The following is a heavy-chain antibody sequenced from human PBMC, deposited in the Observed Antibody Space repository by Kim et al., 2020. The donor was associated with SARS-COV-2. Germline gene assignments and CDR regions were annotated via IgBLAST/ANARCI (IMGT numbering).Heavy chain of an antibody. J-gene: IGHJ5*02. CDR1: GFTFSSYS. CDR3: ASPVGERYCSGGSCSNWFDP. D-gene: IGHD2-15*01. CDR2: ISSSSSYI. V-gene: IGHV3-21*01. Sequence: GGSLRLSCAASGFTFSSYSMNWVRQAPGKGLEWVSSISSSSSYIYYADSVKGRFTISRDNAKNSLYLQMNSLRAEDTAVYYCASPVGERYCSGGSCSNWFDPWGQGTLVTVSS.